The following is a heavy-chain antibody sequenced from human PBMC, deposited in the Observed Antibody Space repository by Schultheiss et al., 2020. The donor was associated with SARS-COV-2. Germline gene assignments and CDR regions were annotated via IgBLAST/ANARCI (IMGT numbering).Heavy chain of an antibody. D-gene: IGHD6-13*01. J-gene: IGHJ4*02. CDR3: ARAGRIAAAGYDFDY. V-gene: IGHV3-43*02. CDR1: GFTFDDYA. Sequence: GGSLRLSCAASGFTFDDYAMHWVRQAPGKGLEWVSSISSSGSTIYYADSVKGRFTISRDNAKNSLYLQMNSLRAEDTALYYCARAGRIAAAGYDFDYWGQGTLVTVSS. CDR2: ISSSGSTI.